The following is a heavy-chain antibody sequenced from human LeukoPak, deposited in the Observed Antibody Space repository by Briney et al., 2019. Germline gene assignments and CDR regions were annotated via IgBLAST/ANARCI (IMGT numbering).Heavy chain of an antibody. CDR3: ARERLPTIVYYGMDV. Sequence: GGSLTLSCAASGFTFSSYEMNWVRQAPGKGLEWVSYISSSGSTIYYADSVKGRFTISSDNAKNSLYLQMNSLRAEDTAVYYCARERLPTIVYYGMDVWGQGTTVTVSS. J-gene: IGHJ6*02. CDR2: ISSSGSTI. V-gene: IGHV3-48*03. D-gene: IGHD3-22*01. CDR1: GFTFSSYE.